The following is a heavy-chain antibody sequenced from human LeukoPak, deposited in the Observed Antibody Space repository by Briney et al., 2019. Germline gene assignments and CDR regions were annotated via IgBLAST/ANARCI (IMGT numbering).Heavy chain of an antibody. CDR3: ARARNHRAYYFDY. Sequence: GRSLRLSCAASGFTFSSFAMHWVRQAPGKGLDWVTVISYDGRSIHYADSVKGRFTISRDNSKNTLHLQMNSLRAEDTAVYYCARARNHRAYYFDYWGQGTLVTVSS. CDR2: ISYDGRSI. CDR1: GFTFSSFA. V-gene: IGHV3-30*04. D-gene: IGHD1-14*01. J-gene: IGHJ4*02.